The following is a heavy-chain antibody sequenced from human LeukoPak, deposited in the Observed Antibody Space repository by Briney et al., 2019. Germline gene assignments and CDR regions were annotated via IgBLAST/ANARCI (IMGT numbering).Heavy chain of an antibody. CDR1: GGSISGYY. J-gene: IGHJ4*02. V-gene: IGHV4-59*04. Sequence: SETLSLTCTVSGGSISGYYWSWIRQPPGKGLEWIGTICYSGSTFYNPSLKSRVTISVDTSKNQFSLRLSSVTAADTAVYYCARSVYIVVEYYFDCWGQGALVTVSS. D-gene: IGHD2-15*01. CDR3: ARSVYIVVEYYFDC. CDR2: ICYSGST.